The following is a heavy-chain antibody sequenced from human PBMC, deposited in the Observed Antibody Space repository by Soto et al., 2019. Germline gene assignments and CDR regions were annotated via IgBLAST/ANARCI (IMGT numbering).Heavy chain of an antibody. CDR3: TAETVTTWAGFDY. V-gene: IGHV3-15*01. CDR1: GFTFSNAW. J-gene: IGHJ4*02. D-gene: IGHD4-17*01. Sequence: EVQLVESGGGLVKPGGSLRLSCAASGFTFSNAWMSWVRQAPGKGLEWVGRIKSKTDGGTTDYAAPVKGRFTISRDDSKNTLYLQMNSLKTEDTAVYYCTAETVTTWAGFDYWGQGTLVTVSS. CDR2: IKSKTDGGTT.